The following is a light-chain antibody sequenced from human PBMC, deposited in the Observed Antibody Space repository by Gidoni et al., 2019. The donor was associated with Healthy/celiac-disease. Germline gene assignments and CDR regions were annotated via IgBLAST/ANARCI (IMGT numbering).Light chain of an antibody. Sequence: DIVMTQSPDSLAVSLGERATINCKSSQSVLYSSNNKNYLAWYQQKPGQPPKLLIYWASTRESWVPDRFSGSGSGTDFTLPISSLQAEDVAVYYCQQYYSTPCTFGQGTKLEIK. V-gene: IGKV4-1*01. CDR3: QQYYSTPCT. J-gene: IGKJ2*02. CDR2: WAS. CDR1: QSVLYSSNNKNY.